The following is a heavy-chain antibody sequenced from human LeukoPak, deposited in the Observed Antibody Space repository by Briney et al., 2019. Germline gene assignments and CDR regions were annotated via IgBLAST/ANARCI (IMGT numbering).Heavy chain of an antibody. Sequence: GGSLRLSCAASGFTFSTYAMHWVRQAPGKGLEWVAVISYDGSNKYYADSVKGRFTISRDNSKNTLYLQMNSLRAEDTAVYYCARGSCPSCYSGYWFDPWGQGTLVTVSS. V-gene: IGHV3-30-3*01. J-gene: IGHJ5*02. CDR1: GFTFSTYA. CDR2: ISYDGSNK. D-gene: IGHD2-15*01. CDR3: ARGSCPSCYSGYWFDP.